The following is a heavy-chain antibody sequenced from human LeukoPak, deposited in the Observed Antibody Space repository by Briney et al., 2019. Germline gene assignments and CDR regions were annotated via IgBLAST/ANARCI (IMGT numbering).Heavy chain of an antibody. D-gene: IGHD6-13*01. CDR1: GGSISSYY. J-gene: IGHJ3*02. Sequence: SETLSLTCTVSGGSISSYYWSWIRQPPGKGLEWIGYIYYSGSTNYNPSLKSRVTISVDTSKNQFSLKLSSVTAADTAVYYCARGRFSGIAAAGRTGASDIWGQGTMVTVSS. CDR2: IYYSGST. V-gene: IGHV4-59*01. CDR3: ARGRFSGIAAAGRTGASDI.